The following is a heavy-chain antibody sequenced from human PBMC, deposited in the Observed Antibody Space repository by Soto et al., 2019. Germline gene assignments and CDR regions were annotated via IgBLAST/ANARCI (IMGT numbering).Heavy chain of an antibody. CDR3: AKDRRAMIVVVTGIDY. J-gene: IGHJ4*02. V-gene: IGHV3-23*01. CDR1: GFTFSSYA. Sequence: GGSLRLSCAASGFTFSSYAMSWVRQAPGKGLEWVSAISGSGGSTYYADSVKGRFTISRDNSKNTLYLQMNSLRAEDTAVYYCAKDRRAMIVVVTGIDYWGQGTLVTVSS. CDR2: ISGSGGST. D-gene: IGHD3-22*01.